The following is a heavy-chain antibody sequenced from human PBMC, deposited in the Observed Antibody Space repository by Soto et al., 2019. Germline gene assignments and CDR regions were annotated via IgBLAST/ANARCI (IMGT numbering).Heavy chain of an antibody. Sequence: SETLSLTCTVSGGSISSYYWIWIRQPPGKGLEWIGYISYSGSTNYNPSLKSRPTISVDTSKNQFSLKLRSVTAADTAVYYCARASPYGDYALDYWGQGTLVT. CDR3: ARASPYGDYALDY. V-gene: IGHV4-59*01. CDR2: ISYSGST. D-gene: IGHD4-17*01. CDR1: GGSISSYY. J-gene: IGHJ4*02.